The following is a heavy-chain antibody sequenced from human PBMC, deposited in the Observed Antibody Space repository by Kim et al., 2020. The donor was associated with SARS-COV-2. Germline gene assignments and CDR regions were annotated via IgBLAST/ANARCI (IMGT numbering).Heavy chain of an antibody. D-gene: IGHD2-2*02. J-gene: IGHJ6*02. CDR2: INHSGSI. CDR3: ARGGAGGVPSPILGIVPHYDFFLMDV. Sequence: SETLSLTCAAYGGSFSGYHWSWIRQPPGKGLEWIGEINHSGSINYKSSLKSRVTIPIDTSKNQFSLKLTSVTAADTGFYFCARGGAGGVPSPILGIVPHYDFFLMDVWGQGTTVTVSS. V-gene: IGHV4-34*01. CDR1: GGSFSGYH.